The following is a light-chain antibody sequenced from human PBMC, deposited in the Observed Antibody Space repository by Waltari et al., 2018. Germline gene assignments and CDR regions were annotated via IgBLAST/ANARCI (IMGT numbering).Light chain of an antibody. CDR1: QTVRTTY. CDR3: QQYDISPLT. CDR2: GAS. Sequence: EIVLRQSPGTLALSPGERDTLSCRASQTVRTTYLAWSQQKPCQAPTLLIYGASSRTTRIPDRSVGSGSGTAFSLTISSLETEDFAVDYCQQYDISPLTCGGGTKVEIK. V-gene: IGKV3-20*01. J-gene: IGKJ4*01.